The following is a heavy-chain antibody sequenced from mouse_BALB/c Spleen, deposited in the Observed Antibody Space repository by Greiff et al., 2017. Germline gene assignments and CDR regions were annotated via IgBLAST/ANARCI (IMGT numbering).Heavy chain of an antibody. J-gene: IGHJ3*01. CDR2: IWSGGST. CDR3: ARNGGDGYFLAWFAY. Sequence: VQLKQSGPGLVQPSQSLSITCTVSGFSFTSYGVHWVRQSPGKGLEWLGVIWSGGSTDYNAAFISRLSISKDNSKRQVFFKMNSLQANDTAIYYCARNGGDGYFLAWFAYWGQGTLVTVSA. V-gene: IGHV2-2*02. CDR1: GFSFTSYG. D-gene: IGHD2-3*01.